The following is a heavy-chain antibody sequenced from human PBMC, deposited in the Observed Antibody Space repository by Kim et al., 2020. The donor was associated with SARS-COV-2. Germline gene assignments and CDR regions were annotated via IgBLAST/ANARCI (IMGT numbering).Heavy chain of an antibody. CDR3: ASYSSSWYNYHFDY. J-gene: IGHJ4*02. D-gene: IGHD6-13*01. V-gene: IGHV4-59*01. Sequence: NPALSSHVTISVDTSKNQFSLKLSSVTAADTAVYYCASYSSSWYNYHFDYWGQGTLVTVSS.